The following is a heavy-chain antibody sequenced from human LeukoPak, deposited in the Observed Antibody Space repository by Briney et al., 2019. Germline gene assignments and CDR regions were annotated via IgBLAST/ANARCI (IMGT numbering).Heavy chain of an antibody. CDR1: GFTFSSYS. V-gene: IGHV3-21*01. CDR3: ARAYSSSSGVAGY. D-gene: IGHD6-6*01. Sequence: GGSLRLSCAASGFTFSSYSMNWVRQAPGKGLEWVSSISSSSYIYYADSVKGRFTISRDNAKNSLYLQMNSLRAEDTAVYYCARAYSSSSGVAGYWGQGTLVTVSS. J-gene: IGHJ4*02. CDR2: ISSSSYI.